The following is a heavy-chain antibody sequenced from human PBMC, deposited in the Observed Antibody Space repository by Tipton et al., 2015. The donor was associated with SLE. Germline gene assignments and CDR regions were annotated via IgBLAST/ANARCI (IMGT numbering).Heavy chain of an antibody. J-gene: IGHJ4*02. D-gene: IGHD6-19*01. CDR2: INHSGST. CDR3: ARWGRSSGWYGY. CDR1: GGSFSGYY. Sequence: TQSLTCAVYGGSFSGYYWSWIRQPPGKGLEWIGEINHSGSTNYNPSLKSRVTISVDTSKNQFSLKLSSVTAADTAVYYCARWGRSSGWYGYWGQGTLVTVSS. V-gene: IGHV4-34*01.